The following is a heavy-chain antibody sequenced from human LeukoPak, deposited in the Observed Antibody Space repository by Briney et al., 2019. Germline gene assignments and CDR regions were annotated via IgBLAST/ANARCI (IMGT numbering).Heavy chain of an antibody. V-gene: IGHV3-53*01. CDR2: IYTSGST. D-gene: IGHD6-19*01. CDR3: ARDVADSSGWYYRWSDP. Sequence: GGSLRLSCVASGFTFSSNYMSWVRQAPGKGLEWVSVIYTSGSTHYADSVKGRFTISRDNSKNTLFLQMNSLRVEDTAVYYCARDVADSSGWYYRWSDPWGQGTLVTVSS. J-gene: IGHJ5*02. CDR1: GFTFSSNY.